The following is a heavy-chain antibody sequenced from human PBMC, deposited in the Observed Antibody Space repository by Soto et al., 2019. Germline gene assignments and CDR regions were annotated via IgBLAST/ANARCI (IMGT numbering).Heavy chain of an antibody. J-gene: IGHJ5*02. D-gene: IGHD6-13*01. V-gene: IGHV1-18*01. CDR2: ISAYNGNT. Sequence: ASVKVSCKASGYTFTSYGISWVRQAPGQGLEWMGWISAYNGNTNYAQKLQGRVTMTTDTSTSTAYMELRSLRSDDTAVYYCGRTKQQLVRGWFDAWGQRPLVTVSS. CDR1: GYTFTSYG. CDR3: GRTKQQLVRGWFDA.